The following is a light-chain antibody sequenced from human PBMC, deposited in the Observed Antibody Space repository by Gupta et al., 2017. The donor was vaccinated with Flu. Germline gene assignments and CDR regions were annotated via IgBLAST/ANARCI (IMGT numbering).Light chain of an antibody. CDR3: QQFNNWPL. V-gene: IGKV3-15*01. CDR1: QSVGSN. J-gene: IGKJ1*01. CDR2: GAS. Sequence: TQFPAALSVSPGERATLSCRASQSVGSNLAWYQQKPGQAPRLLIYGASTRATGIPARFSGSGSGTAFTLTITSLNPEDSAVYYCQQFNNWPLFGQGTKVEIK.